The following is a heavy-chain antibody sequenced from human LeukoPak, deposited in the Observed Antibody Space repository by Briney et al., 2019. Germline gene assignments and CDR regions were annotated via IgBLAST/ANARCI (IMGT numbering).Heavy chain of an antibody. CDR1: GYTFTSYG. Sequence: ASVKVSCKASGYTFTSYGISWVRQAPGQGLEWMGWISAYNGNTNYAQKLQGRVTMTTDTSTSTAYMELRSLRSDDTAVYYCARDLVSYYDFWSGYSAFDYWGQGTLVTVSS. CDR3: ARDLVSYYDFWSGYSAFDY. D-gene: IGHD3-3*01. V-gene: IGHV1-18*01. CDR2: ISAYNGNT. J-gene: IGHJ4*02.